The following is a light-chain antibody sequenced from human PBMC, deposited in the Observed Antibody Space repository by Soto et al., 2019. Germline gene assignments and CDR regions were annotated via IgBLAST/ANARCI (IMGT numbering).Light chain of an antibody. CDR3: QQYNNWWT. Sequence: EIVLTQSPATLSVSPGERATLSCRASQSVSSSLAWYQQKPGQAPRLLIYGVSTRATGIPARFSGSGSGTEFTLTISSLQSEDFAVYYCQQYNNWWTFGQGTKV. J-gene: IGKJ1*01. CDR2: GVS. V-gene: IGKV3-15*01. CDR1: QSVSSS.